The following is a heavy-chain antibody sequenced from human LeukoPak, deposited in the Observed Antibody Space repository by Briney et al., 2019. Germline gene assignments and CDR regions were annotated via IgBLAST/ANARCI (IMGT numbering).Heavy chain of an antibody. D-gene: IGHD2-2*01. J-gene: IGHJ4*02. Sequence: GGSLRLSCAASGFTFSSYSMNWVRQAPGKGLEWVSYISSSSTIYYADSVKGRFTISRDNAKNSLYLQMNSLRVEDTAVYYCARTDSTSAGYFDYWGQGTLVTVSS. CDR2: ISSSSTI. CDR3: ARTDSTSAGYFDY. CDR1: GFTFSSYS. V-gene: IGHV3-48*01.